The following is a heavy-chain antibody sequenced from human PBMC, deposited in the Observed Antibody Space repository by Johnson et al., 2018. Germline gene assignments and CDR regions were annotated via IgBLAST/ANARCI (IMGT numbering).Heavy chain of an antibody. CDR1: GGTFSSYA. CDR3: ARGGAEMATMSDAFDI. V-gene: IGHV1-69*12. Sequence: QVQLVQSGAEVKKPGSSVKVSCKASGGTFSSYAISWVRQAPGQGLEWMGGIIPIFGTANYAQKFQGRVTITADESTSTAYMELSSRRAEDTAVYYCARGGAEMATMSDAFDIWGQGTMVTGSS. CDR2: IIPIFGTA. J-gene: IGHJ3*02. D-gene: IGHD5-24*01.